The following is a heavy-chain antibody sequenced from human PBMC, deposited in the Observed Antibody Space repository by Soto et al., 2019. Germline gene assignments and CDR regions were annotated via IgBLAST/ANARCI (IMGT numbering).Heavy chain of an antibody. V-gene: IGHV1-3*01. CDR2: INAGNGNT. D-gene: IGHD4-17*01. CDR3: ARCHDYGYRHDY. J-gene: IGHJ4*02. CDR1: GYTFTSYA. Sequence: GASVKVSCKASGYTFTSYAMHWVRQAPGQRLEWMGWINAGNGNTKYSQKFQGRVTITRDTSASTAYMELSSLRSDDTAVYYCARCHDYGYRHDYWGQGTLVTVS.